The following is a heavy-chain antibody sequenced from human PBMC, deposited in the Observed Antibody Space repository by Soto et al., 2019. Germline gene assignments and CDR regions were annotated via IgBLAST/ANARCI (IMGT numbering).Heavy chain of an antibody. CDR2: ISVSGGSK. CDR3: AKVSGSNSGYDYGWFDP. D-gene: IGHD5-12*01. CDR1: GFTFSSYA. Sequence: GGSLTLSCAASGFTFSSYAMSWVRQAPGKGLEWVSGISVSGGSKHYADSVKGRFTISRDNPKNTLYLQMNSLRAEDTAVYYCAKVSGSNSGYDYGWFDPWGQGTLVTVSS. V-gene: IGHV3-23*01. J-gene: IGHJ5*02.